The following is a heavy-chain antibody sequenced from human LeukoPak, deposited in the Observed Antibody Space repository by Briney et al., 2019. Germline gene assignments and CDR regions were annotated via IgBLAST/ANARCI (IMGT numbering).Heavy chain of an antibody. D-gene: IGHD4-17*01. Sequence: GESLKISCKSSGYSFTNYWIGWVRQMPGKGLEWMGIIYPGDSDTRYSPSFQGQVTISADKSISTAYLQWSSLKASDTAIYYCARHGGDYGDYEGPSDYWGQGTLVTVSS. CDR1: GYSFTNYW. CDR2: IYPGDSDT. CDR3: ARHGGDYGDYEGPSDY. V-gene: IGHV5-51*01. J-gene: IGHJ4*02.